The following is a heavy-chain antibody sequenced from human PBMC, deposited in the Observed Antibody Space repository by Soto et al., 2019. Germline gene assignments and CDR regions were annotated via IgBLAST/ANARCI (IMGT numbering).Heavy chain of an antibody. CDR2: ISSSSSTI. Sequence: EVQLVESGGGLVQPGGSLRLSCAASGFTFSSYSMNWVRQAPGKGLEWVSYISSSSSTIYYADSVKGRFTISRDNAKNSLYLQMNSLRDEDTAVYYCAREGLGDSSGYYYGWPDYWGQGTLVTVSS. D-gene: IGHD3-22*01. CDR3: AREGLGDSSGYYYGWPDY. V-gene: IGHV3-48*02. CDR1: GFTFSSYS. J-gene: IGHJ4*02.